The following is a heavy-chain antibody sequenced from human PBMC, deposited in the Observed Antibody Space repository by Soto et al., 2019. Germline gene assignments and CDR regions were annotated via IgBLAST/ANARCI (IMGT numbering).Heavy chain of an antibody. CDR1: GFTFSNYP. CDR3: AKDRRITMVRGVLKAFDS. CDR2: ISGSGKTP. J-gene: IGHJ4*01. D-gene: IGHD3-10*01. Sequence: PGGSLTLTCAASGFTFSNYPMSWVRQAPGKGLEWVSGISGSGKTPYYADSVKGRITISSDNNKNMLYLQMNSLGAADTAVYYCAKDRRITMVRGVLKAFDSWGQGNLVTVSS. V-gene: IGHV3-23*01.